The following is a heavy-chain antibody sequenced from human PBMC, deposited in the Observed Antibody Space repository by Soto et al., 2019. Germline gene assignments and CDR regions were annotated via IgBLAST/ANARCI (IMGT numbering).Heavy chain of an antibody. D-gene: IGHD6-19*01. CDR2: IYYSGST. V-gene: IGHV4-61*01. Sequence: QVQLQESGPGLVKPSETLSLTCTVSGGSVSSGHFYWSWIRQPPGKGLEWIGYIYYSGSTKYNPSLRSRVTILVDTSKHQFSLKLTSVTAADTAVYYCARSGSGSGWLGGQGTLVTVSS. CDR3: ARSGSGSGWL. J-gene: IGHJ4*02. CDR1: GGSVSSGHFY.